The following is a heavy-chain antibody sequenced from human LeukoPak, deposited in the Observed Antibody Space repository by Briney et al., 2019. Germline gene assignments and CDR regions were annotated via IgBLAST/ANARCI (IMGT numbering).Heavy chain of an antibody. J-gene: IGHJ5*02. CDR1: GYTFTSYY. CDR3: ARDGCSSSICQAGGNWFDP. V-gene: IGHV1-46*01. Sequence: GASVKVSCKASGYTFTSYYMHWVRQAPGQGLEWMGIINPSGGSTSYAQKFQGRVTMTRDTSTSTVYMELSSLRFEDTAVYYCARDGCSSSICQAGGNWFDPWGQGTLVTVSS. CDR2: INPSGGST. D-gene: IGHD2-2*01.